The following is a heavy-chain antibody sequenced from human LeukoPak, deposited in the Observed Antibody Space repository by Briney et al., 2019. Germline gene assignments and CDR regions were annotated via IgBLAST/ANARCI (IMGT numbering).Heavy chain of an antibody. CDR2: IYSGGST. V-gene: IGHV3-53*01. J-gene: IGHJ4*02. CDR1: GFTVSSNY. CDR3: AREAVTRNYFDY. D-gene: IGHD4-17*01. Sequence: GGSLRLSCAASGFTVSSNYMNWVRQAPGKGLEWVSVIYSGGSTYYADSVKGRFTISRDDSKNTLFLQMNSLRAEDTAVYYCAREAVTRNYFDYWGQGTLVTVSS.